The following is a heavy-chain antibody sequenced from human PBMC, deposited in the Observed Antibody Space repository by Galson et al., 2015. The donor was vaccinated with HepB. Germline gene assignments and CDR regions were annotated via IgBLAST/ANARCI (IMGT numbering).Heavy chain of an antibody. Sequence: SVKVSCKASGYSFTAYYIHWVRQAPGQGLEWMGWINPNTRATNYAQEFQGRVTMTRDTSINTAYMELSRLTSADTAVYYCARAKGYSWSRPWFDPWGQGTLVTVSS. V-gene: IGHV1-2*02. CDR3: ARAKGYSWSRPWFDP. D-gene: IGHD5-18*01. CDR1: GYSFTAYY. CDR2: INPNTRAT. J-gene: IGHJ5*02.